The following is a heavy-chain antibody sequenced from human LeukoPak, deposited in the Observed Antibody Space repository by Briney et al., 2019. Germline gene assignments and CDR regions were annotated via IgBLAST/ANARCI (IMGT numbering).Heavy chain of an antibody. D-gene: IGHD6-6*01. CDR3: ARGESTSSNFDWFDP. CDR2: INPNSGVT. J-gene: IGHJ5*02. CDR1: GYTFTDYY. V-gene: IGHV1-2*02. Sequence: ASVKVSCKGSGYTFTDYYIHWVRQAPGQGLEWMGWINPNSGVTNYAQRFQGRVTMTRDTSISTVYMELSRLRSDDTAVYYCARGESTSSNFDWFDPWGQGTLVTVSS.